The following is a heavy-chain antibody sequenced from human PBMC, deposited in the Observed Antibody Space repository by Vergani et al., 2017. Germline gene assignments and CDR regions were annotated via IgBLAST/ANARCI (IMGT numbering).Heavy chain of an antibody. D-gene: IGHD5-24*01. J-gene: IGHJ6*02. Sequence: QVQLVQSGAEVKKPGSSVKVSCKASVGTFSSYAISWVRQAPGQGLEWMGRIIPIFGTANYAQKFQGRVTITADESTSTAYMELSSLRSEDTAVYYCARAGEGYKHGGRYYYYYGMDVWGQGTTVTVSS. V-gene: IGHV1-69*13. CDR3: ARAGEGYKHGGRYYYYYGMDV. CDR2: IIPIFGTA. CDR1: VGTFSSYA.